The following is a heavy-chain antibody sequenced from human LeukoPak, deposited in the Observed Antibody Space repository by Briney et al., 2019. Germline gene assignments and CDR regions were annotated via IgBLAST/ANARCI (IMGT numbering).Heavy chain of an antibody. J-gene: IGHJ4*02. CDR1: GFTFSSHA. CDR2: ISGSGGSI. D-gene: IGHD2-2*01. V-gene: IGHV3-23*01. CDR3: VIDGTIVVVTAFDY. Sequence: GGSLRLSCAASGFTFSSHAMSWVRQAPGKWLEWVSAISGSGGSIYHADSVKGRFTISRDNSKNTLYLQMNSLRAEDTAVYYCVIDGTIVVVTAFDYWGQGTLVTVSS.